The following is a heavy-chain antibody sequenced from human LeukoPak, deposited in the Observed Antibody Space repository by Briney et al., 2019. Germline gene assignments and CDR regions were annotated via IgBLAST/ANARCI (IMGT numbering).Heavy chain of an antibody. CDR1: GGTFSSYA. CDR3: ASRVTVAGRGYFDY. Sequence: VASVKVSCKASGGTFSSYAISWVRQAPGQGLEWLGGIIPIFGTANYAQKFQGRVTITTDESTSTAYMELSSLRSEDTAVYYCASRVTVAGRGYFDYWGPGTLVTVPS. D-gene: IGHD6-19*01. J-gene: IGHJ4*02. CDR2: IIPIFGTA. V-gene: IGHV1-69*05.